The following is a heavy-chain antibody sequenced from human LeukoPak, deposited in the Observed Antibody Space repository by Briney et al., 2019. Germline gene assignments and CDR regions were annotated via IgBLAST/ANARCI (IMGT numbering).Heavy chain of an antibody. CDR3: SKEQAGSGFFHF. Sequence: PGRSLRLSWAASGYTFTNDAVGEVRQAHWKRLDGVSAMSGSVARTYYADSVKGQFTFSRDNPRNTAYVRVKSLRAELRAAHNCSKEQAGSGFFHFGGQGTRVTVS. J-gene: IGHJ4*02. D-gene: IGHD3-10*01. V-gene: IGHV3-23*01. CDR1: GYTFTNDA. CDR2: MSGSVART.